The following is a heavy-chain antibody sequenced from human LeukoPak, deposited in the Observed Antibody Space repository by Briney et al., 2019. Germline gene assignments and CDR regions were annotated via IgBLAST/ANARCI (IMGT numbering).Heavy chain of an antibody. J-gene: IGHJ3*02. Sequence: ASVKVSCKVSGYTLTELSMHWVRQAPGKGLEWMGGFDPKDGETIYAQKFQGRVTMTEDTSTDTAYMELSSLRSEDTAVYYCATPDWRYSSSWYGFDAFDIWGQGTMVTVSS. CDR1: GYTLTELS. D-gene: IGHD6-13*01. CDR2: FDPKDGET. CDR3: ATPDWRYSSSWYGFDAFDI. V-gene: IGHV1-24*01.